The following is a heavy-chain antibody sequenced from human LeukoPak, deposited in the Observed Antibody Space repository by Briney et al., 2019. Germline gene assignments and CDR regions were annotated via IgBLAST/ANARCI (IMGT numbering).Heavy chain of an antibody. Sequence: SESLSLTCTVSGGSISSYYWSWIRQPPGKGLGRLRYIYASGSTNYNPSLKSRVTISVDMSKNQFSLKLSSVTAADTAVYYSARENRICERFDYWGQGTLVTVSS. V-gene: IGHV4-59*01. CDR3: ARENRICERFDY. CDR1: GGSISSYY. CDR2: IYASGST. D-gene: IGHD3-3*01. J-gene: IGHJ4*02.